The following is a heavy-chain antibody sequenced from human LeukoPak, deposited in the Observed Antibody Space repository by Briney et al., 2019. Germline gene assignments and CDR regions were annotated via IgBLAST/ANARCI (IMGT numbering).Heavy chain of an antibody. CDR3: ARDPGTIFGVVQPIDY. CDR2: IIPILGIA. D-gene: IGHD3-3*01. CDR1: GYTFTGYY. J-gene: IGHJ4*02. Sequence: VASVKVSCKASGYTFTGYYMHWVRQAPGQGLEWMGRIIPILGIANYAQKFQGRVTITADKSTSTAYMELSSLRSEDTAVYYCARDPGTIFGVVQPIDYWGQGTLVTVSS. V-gene: IGHV1-69*04.